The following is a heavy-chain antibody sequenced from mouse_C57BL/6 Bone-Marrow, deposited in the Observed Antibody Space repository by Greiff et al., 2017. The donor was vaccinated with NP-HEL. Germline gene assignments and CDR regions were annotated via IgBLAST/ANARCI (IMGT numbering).Heavy chain of an antibody. Sequence: QVQLQQSGAELARPGASVKLSCKASGYTFTSYGISWVKQRTGQGLEWIGEIYPRSGNTYYNEKFKGKATLTADKSSSTAYMQLSSLTSEDSAVYYCARDYDYDEGFDYWGQGTTLTVSS. CDR2: IYPRSGNT. CDR1: GYTFTSYG. V-gene: IGHV1-81*01. J-gene: IGHJ2*01. CDR3: ARDYDYDEGFDY. D-gene: IGHD2-4*01.